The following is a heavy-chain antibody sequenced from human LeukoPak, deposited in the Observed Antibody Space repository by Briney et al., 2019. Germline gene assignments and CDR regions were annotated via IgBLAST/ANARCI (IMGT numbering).Heavy chain of an antibody. J-gene: IGHJ4*02. D-gene: IGHD1-14*01. Sequence: GGSLRLSCAASGFXFSSYWMSWVRQAPGKGLKWVANINQDGSEKYYVDSMRGRFTISRDNSMTSVYLQMNSLRAEDTAVNYCARYRNGGNFDYWGQGTLVTVSS. V-gene: IGHV3-7*04. CDR3: ARYRNGGNFDY. CDR1: GFXFSSYW. CDR2: INQDGSEK.